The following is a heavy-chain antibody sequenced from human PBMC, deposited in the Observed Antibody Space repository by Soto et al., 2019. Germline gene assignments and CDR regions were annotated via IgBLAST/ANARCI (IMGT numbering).Heavy chain of an antibody. CDR3: ARGRTRWASDAFDI. Sequence: SETQCLTCTVDGGSCGGYYGSWIRQHPGKGLEWIGEINHSGSTNYNPSLKSRVTISVDTSKNQFSLKLSSVTAADTAVYYCARGRTRWASDAFDIWGQGTMVTVSS. D-gene: IGHD1-26*01. CDR2: INHSGST. J-gene: IGHJ3*02. CDR1: GGSCGGYY. V-gene: IGHV4-34*01.